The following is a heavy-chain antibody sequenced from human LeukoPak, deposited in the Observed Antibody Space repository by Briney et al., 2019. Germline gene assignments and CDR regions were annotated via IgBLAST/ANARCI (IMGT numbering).Heavy chain of an antibody. CDR2: ISYDGSNK. CDR1: GFTFSSLA. D-gene: IGHD3-10*01. CDR3: ARAPGWGSGSAFAS. V-gene: IGHV3-30-3*01. Sequence: GGSLRLSCAASGFTFSSLAMHWVRQAPGKGLEWVAVISYDGSNKYYADSVKGRFTISRDNAKNTLYLRMNSLRPEDTAVYYWARAPGWGSGSAFASGGKGPRVTVSS. J-gene: IGHJ4*02.